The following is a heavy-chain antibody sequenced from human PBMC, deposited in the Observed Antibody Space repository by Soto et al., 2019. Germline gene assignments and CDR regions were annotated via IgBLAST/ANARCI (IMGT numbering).Heavy chain of an antibody. V-gene: IGHV5-51*01. D-gene: IGHD2-21*01. Sequence: PXASLKISCKCCGYSFTSYGLAWVRQMPGKGLEWMGIISPGDSDTRYSPSFQSQVTFSAYKSITTAYLQWGSLKASDTAMYYCARDLLKLGSISPDDAFDIWGQGTMVTASS. CDR2: ISPGDSDT. CDR3: ARDLLKLGSISPDDAFDI. CDR1: GYSFTSYG. J-gene: IGHJ3*02.